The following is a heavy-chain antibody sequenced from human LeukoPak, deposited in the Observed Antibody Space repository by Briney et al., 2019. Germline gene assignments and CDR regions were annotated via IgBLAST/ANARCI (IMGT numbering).Heavy chain of an antibody. CDR1: GFTFDDYA. CDR2: ISWNSGSI. V-gene: IGHV3-9*01. J-gene: IGHJ3*02. Sequence: GGSLRLPCAASGFTFDDYAMHWVRQVPGKGLEWVSGISWNSGSIDYADSVKGRFTISRDNAKNSLYLQMISLRAEDTALYYCAKALEISMIVSPDAFDIWGQGTMVTVSS. CDR3: AKALEISMIVSPDAFDI. D-gene: IGHD3-22*01.